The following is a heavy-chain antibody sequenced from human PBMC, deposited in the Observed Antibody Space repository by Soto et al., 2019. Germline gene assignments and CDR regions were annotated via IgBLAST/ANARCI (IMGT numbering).Heavy chain of an antibody. V-gene: IGHV3-23*01. J-gene: IGHJ4*02. CDR1: GFTFSSYG. CDR2: ISHSGGNT. Sequence: EVQLLESGGGLVQPGGSLRLSCAASGFTFSSYGMSWVRQAPGKGLEWVSAISHSGGNTYYADSVKCRFAISRDNSKNTLYLQMNSLRAEDTAVYYCATFIFCSSTSCYGREGGYWGQGTLVTVSS. D-gene: IGHD2-2*01. CDR3: ATFIFCSSTSCYGREGGY.